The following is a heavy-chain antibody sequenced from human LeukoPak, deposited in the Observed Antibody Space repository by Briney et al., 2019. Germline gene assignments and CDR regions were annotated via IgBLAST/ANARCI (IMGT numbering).Heavy chain of an antibody. V-gene: IGHV4-38-2*02. Sequence: SETLSLTCTVSGYSISSGYYWGWIRQPPGKGLEWIGSIYHSGSTYYNPSLKKRVTISVDTSKNQFSLKLSSVTAAETAVYYCAKIPRGRAFDIWGQGKRVTVSS. CDR1: GYSISSGYY. CDR2: IYHSGST. CDR3: AKIPRGRAFDI. D-gene: IGHD2-21*01. J-gene: IGHJ3*02.